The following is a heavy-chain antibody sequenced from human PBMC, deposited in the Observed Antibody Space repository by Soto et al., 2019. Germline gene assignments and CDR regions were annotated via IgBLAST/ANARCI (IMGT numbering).Heavy chain of an antibody. D-gene: IGHD2-2*01. J-gene: IGHJ6*02. Sequence: QVQLVQSGAEVKKPGSSLKVSCKASGGTFTNYAFSWVRQAPGQGPEWMGGNIPIFGTPDYAQKFQGRVIITADESTRTVSMELNSLRSDDTAVYYCARERSVGYCITTTCPKPFYYYAMDVWGQGTTVTVSS. CDR1: GGTFTNYA. CDR2: NIPIFGTP. CDR3: ARERSVGYCITTTCPKPFYYYAMDV. V-gene: IGHV1-69*12.